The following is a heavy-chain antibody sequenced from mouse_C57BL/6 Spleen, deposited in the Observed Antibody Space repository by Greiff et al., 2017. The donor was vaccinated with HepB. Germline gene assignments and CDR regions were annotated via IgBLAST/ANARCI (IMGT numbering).Heavy chain of an antibody. D-gene: IGHD2-2*01. J-gene: IGHJ2*01. CDR2: IHPNSGST. Sequence: VQLQQPGAELVKPGASVKLSCKASGYTFTSYWMHWVKQRPGQGLEWIGMIHPNSGSTNYNEKFKSKATLTVDKSSSTAYMQLSRLTSADSAVYYGARDGYDGGGNFDYWGQGTTLTVSS. CDR3: ARDGYDGGGNFDY. CDR1: GYTFTSYW. V-gene: IGHV1-64*01.